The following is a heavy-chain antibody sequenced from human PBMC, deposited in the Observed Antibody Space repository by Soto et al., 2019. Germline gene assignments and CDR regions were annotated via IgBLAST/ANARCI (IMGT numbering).Heavy chain of an antibody. CDR2: ISGSGGST. D-gene: IGHD2-8*01. Sequence: GGSLRLSCAASGFTFSSYAMSWVRQAPGKGLEWVSAISGSGGSTYYADSVKGRFTISRDNSKNTLYLQMNSLRAEDTAVYYCAKGTNKLWEYYYMDVWGKGTTVTVSS. CDR3: AKGTNKLWEYYYMDV. J-gene: IGHJ6*03. V-gene: IGHV3-23*01. CDR1: GFTFSSYA.